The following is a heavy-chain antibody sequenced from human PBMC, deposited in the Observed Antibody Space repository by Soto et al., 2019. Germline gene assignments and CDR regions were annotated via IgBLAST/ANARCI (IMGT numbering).Heavy chain of an antibody. D-gene: IGHD3-10*01. Sequence: SETLSLTCTVSGGSISSGDYYWSWIRQPPGKGLEWIGYIYYSGSTYYKPSLEGRIAISLDTSKKQFSLELNSVTAADTAVYYCARTQYYGRSFDYWGQGTLVTVSS. J-gene: IGHJ4*02. V-gene: IGHV4-30-4*01. CDR3: ARTQYYGRSFDY. CDR2: IYYSGST. CDR1: GGSISSGDYY.